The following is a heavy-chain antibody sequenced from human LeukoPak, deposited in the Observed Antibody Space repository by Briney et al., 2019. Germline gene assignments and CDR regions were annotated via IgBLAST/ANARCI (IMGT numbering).Heavy chain of an antibody. V-gene: IGHV3-23*01. J-gene: IGHJ4*02. D-gene: IGHD3-22*01. CDR3: AKRGGITMIPFDY. CDR1: GFTFSSYA. Sequence: PGGSLRLSCASSGFTFSSYAMSWVRQAPGKGLEWGSAISGSGGSTYYADSVKGRFTISRDNSKNTLYLQMNSLRAEDTAVYYCAKRGGITMIPFDYWGQGTLVTVSS. CDR2: ISGSGGST.